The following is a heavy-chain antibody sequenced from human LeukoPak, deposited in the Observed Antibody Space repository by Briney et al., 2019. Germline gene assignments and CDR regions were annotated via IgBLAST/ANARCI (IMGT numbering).Heavy chain of an antibody. J-gene: IGHJ4*02. CDR3: AKASSPQLG. CDR2: ISGSGGST. D-gene: IGHD2-2*01. Sequence: GGSLRLSCAASGFTVSSNYMSWVRQAPGKGLEWVSAISGSGGSTYYADSVKGRFTISRDNSKNTLYLQMNSLRAEDTAVYYCAKASSPQLGWGQGTLVTVSS. V-gene: IGHV3-23*01. CDR1: GFTVSSNY.